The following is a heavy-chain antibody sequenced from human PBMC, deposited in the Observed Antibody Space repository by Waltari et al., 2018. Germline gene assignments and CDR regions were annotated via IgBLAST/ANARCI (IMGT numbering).Heavy chain of an antibody. D-gene: IGHD1-7*01. V-gene: IGHV1-8*03. J-gene: IGHJ4*02. Sequence: QVQLVQSGAEVKKPGASVKVSCKASGYTFTSYDINWVRQATGHGLKWMGWMNPNRCNTVYSHKFQGIVTITRNTFISTAYMELSILLSEYTAVYYCARVIRAYWNSRPFVYWGQGTLVIVSS. CDR1: GYTFTSYD. CDR2: MNPNRCNT. CDR3: ARVIRAYWNSRPFVY.